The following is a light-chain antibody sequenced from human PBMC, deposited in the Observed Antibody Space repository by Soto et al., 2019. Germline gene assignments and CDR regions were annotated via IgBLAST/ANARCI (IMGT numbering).Light chain of an antibody. CDR2: DVS. V-gene: IGLV2-11*01. CDR3: FSYAGSYIYV. J-gene: IGLJ1*01. Sequence: QSVLTQPRSVSGSPGQSVTISCTGTSSDVGGYNSVSWYQQHPGKAPKLMIYDVSKRPSGVPDRFSGSKSGNTASLTISGLQAEYEADYYCFSYAGSYIYVFGTGTRSPS. CDR1: SSDVGGYNS.